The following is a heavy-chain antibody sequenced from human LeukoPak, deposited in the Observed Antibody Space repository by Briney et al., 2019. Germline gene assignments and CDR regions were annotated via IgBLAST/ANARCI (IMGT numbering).Heavy chain of an antibody. CDR1: GGSFSGYY. Sequence: SETLSLTCAVYGGSFSGYYWSWIRQPPGKGLEWIGEINHSGSTNYNPSLKSRVTISVDTSKNQFSLKLSSVTAADTAVYYCAIEVKTYYYDSSGREDYWGQGTLVTVSS. CDR3: AIEVKTYYYDSSGREDY. CDR2: INHSGST. V-gene: IGHV4-34*01. D-gene: IGHD3-22*01. J-gene: IGHJ4*02.